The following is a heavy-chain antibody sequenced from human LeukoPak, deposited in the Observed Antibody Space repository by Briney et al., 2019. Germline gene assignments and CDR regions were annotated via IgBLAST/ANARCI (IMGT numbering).Heavy chain of an antibody. D-gene: IGHD3-22*01. CDR3: ATHYYDSSGYYPDFDY. CDR2: INIDGSST. CDR1: GFTFSNYW. J-gene: IGHJ4*02. V-gene: IGHV3-74*01. Sequence: GWSLRLSCAASGFTFSNYWMHWVRHAPGKGLVWVSRINIDGSSTSYADSVKGRSTISRDNSNNTLYLQMNSLRAEDTAVYFCATHYYDSSGYYPDFDYWGQGALVTVSS.